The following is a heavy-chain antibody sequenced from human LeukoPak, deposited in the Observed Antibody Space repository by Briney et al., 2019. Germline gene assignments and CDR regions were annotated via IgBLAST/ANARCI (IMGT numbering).Heavy chain of an antibody. CDR1: GGSISSYY. CDR3: AREGIVVVPAAHDAFDI. Sequence: SETLSLTCTVSGGSISSYYWSWIRQPAGKGLEWIGRIYTSGSTNYSPSLKSRVTMSVDTSKNQFSLKLSSVTAADTAVYYCAREGIVVVPAAHDAFDIWGQGTMVTVSS. D-gene: IGHD2-2*01. J-gene: IGHJ3*02. V-gene: IGHV4-4*07. CDR2: IYTSGST.